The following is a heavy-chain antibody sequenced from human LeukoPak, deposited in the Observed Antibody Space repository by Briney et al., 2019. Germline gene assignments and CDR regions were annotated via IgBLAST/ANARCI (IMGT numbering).Heavy chain of an antibody. CDR1: GFTFSNSA. CDR3: ARDLSFGSLDF. Sequence: GGSLRLSCAASGFTFSNSAMYWVRQAPGKGLEWVALIWYDGSKENYADSVKGRFTISRDMSKNTLNLQMNSLRVEDTAVFYCARDLSFGSLDFRGQGTLVTVSS. V-gene: IGHV3-33*08. D-gene: IGHD1-26*01. J-gene: IGHJ4*02. CDR2: IWYDGSKE.